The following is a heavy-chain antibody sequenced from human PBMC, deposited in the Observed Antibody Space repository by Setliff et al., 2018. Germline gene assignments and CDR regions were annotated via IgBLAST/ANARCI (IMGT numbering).Heavy chain of an antibody. CDR2: IYYSGST. CDR3: ARLADRHTRDC. V-gene: IGHV4-30-4*08. J-gene: IGHJ4*02. CDR1: GGSISSGDYY. Sequence: TLSLTCTVSGGSISSGDYYWSWIRQPPGKGLEWIGYIYYSGSTYYNPSLKSRVTISVDTSKNQFSLRLSSVTAADTAVYYCARLADRHTRDCWGQGTLVTVSS. D-gene: IGHD2-2*01.